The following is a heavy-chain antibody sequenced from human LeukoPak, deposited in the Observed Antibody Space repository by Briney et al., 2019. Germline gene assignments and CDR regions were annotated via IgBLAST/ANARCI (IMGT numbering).Heavy chain of an antibody. CDR2: ISAYNGNT. CDR3: ARVFDCGGDCYPDY. CDR1: GYTFTSYY. J-gene: IGHJ4*02. Sequence: GASVKVSCKASGYTFTSYYMHWVRQAPGQGLEWMGWISAYNGNTNYAQKLQGRVTMTTDTSTSTAYMELRSLRSDDTAVYYCARVFDCGGDCYPDYWGQGTLVTVSS. V-gene: IGHV1-18*04. D-gene: IGHD2-21*02.